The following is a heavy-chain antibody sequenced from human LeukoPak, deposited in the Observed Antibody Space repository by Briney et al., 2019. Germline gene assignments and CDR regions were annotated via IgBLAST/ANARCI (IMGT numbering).Heavy chain of an antibody. Sequence: GASVKVSCKASGYTFTSYYMHWVRQAPGQGLEWMGIINPSGGSTSYAQKFQGRVTMTEDTSTDTAYMELSSLRSEDTAVYYCAAGGSYPPSGYWGQGTLVTVSS. CDR3: AAGGSYPPSGY. CDR2: INPSGGST. D-gene: IGHD1-26*01. J-gene: IGHJ4*02. V-gene: IGHV1-46*01. CDR1: GYTFTSYY.